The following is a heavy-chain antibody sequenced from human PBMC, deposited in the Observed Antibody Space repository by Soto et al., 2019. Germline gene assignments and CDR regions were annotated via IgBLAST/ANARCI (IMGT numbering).Heavy chain of an antibody. CDR1: GVSISRGDW. V-gene: IGHV4-4*02. CDR2: IHHSAGT. CDR3: ASLVYDTRLNYLYLDS. J-gene: IGHJ4*02. D-gene: IGHD3-22*01. Sequence: QVILHESGPGLVKPSGTLSLTCTVSGVSISRGDWWSWVRQAPGKELQWIGEIHHSAGTSSHPSLRSRVSLSVDTSKNQFSLNLKSVTAADTGVYYCASLVYDTRLNYLYLDSWGQGWLVTLSS.